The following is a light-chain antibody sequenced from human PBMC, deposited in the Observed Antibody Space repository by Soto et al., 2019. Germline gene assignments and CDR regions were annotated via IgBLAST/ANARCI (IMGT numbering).Light chain of an antibody. V-gene: IGLV2-11*01. J-gene: IGLJ1*01. CDR1: SSDVGGYNY. CDR3: CSYAGGYTLYV. Sequence: QSVLTQPRSVSGSPGQSVTISCTGSSSDVGGYNYVSWYQQHPGKAPKLIIYDVNERPSGVPDRFSDSKSGNTASLTISGLLAEDEADYYCCSYAGGYTLYVFGAGTKVTVL. CDR2: DVN.